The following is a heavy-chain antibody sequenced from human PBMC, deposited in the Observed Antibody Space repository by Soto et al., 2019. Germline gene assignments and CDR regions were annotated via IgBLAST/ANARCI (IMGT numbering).Heavy chain of an antibody. V-gene: IGHV1-69*02. J-gene: IGHJ4*02. Sequence: QVQLVQSGAEVKKPGSSVRVSCKASGDTFTFYSINWVRQAPGLGLEWMGRINPILSMSNYAQRFQGRVTMTADESTSTAYMELSSLRSEDTAMYYCASSYGSGYRAFDYWGQGALVTVCS. D-gene: IGHD3-10*01. CDR1: GDTFTFYS. CDR3: ASSYGSGYRAFDY. CDR2: INPILSMS.